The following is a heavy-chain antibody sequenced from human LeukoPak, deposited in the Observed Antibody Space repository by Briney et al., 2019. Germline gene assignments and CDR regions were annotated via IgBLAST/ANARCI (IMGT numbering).Heavy chain of an antibody. CDR3: ARLARSPDAFDI. Sequence: GGSLRLSCAASGFTFSSYAMSWVRQAPGKGLEWVSAISGSGGSTYYADSVKGRFTISRDNAKNSLYLQMNSLRAEDTAVYYCARLARSPDAFDIWGQGTMVTVSS. CDR1: GFTFSSYA. J-gene: IGHJ3*02. V-gene: IGHV3-23*01. CDR2: ISGSGGST. D-gene: IGHD2-21*01.